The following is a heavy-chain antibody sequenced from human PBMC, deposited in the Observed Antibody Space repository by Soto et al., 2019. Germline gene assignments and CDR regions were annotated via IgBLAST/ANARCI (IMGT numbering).Heavy chain of an antibody. V-gene: IGHV4-34*01. J-gene: IGHJ4*02. CDR3: ARGAPGF. CDR2: MNDSGNT. Sequence: SETLSLTCAVYGGSLSGYDWTWIRQPPGKGLEWIGEMNDSGNTKYNPSIKSRVNISEDTSKNQFSLKLSSVTAADTAMYYCARGAPGFWGQGTLVTVSS. CDR1: GGSLSGYD.